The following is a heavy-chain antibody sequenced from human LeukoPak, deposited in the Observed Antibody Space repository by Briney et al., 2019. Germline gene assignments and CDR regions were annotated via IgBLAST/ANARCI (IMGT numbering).Heavy chain of an antibody. J-gene: IGHJ4*02. D-gene: IGHD4-17*01. CDR2: IKQDGTEK. V-gene: IGHV3-7*01. CDR3: ARAIDYGYPGGY. Sequence: PGGSLRLSCVASEFTFSNFWMSWVRQAPGKGLEWVANIKQDGTEKYYVDSVKGRFTVSRDNGKNSLYPQMNSLRAEDTAVYYCARAIDYGYPGGYWGQGTLVTVSS. CDR1: EFTFSNFW.